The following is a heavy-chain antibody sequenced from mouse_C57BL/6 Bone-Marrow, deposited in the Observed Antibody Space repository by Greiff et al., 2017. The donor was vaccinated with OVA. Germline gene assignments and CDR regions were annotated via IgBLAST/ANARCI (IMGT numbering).Heavy chain of an antibody. CDR2: IAPSDSYT. Sequence: QVQLQQPGAELVKPGASVKLSCKASGYTFTSYWMQWVKQRPGQGLEWIGEIAPSDSYTNSNQKFKGQATLTVDTSSSTAYMQLSSLTSEDSAVYYCARYGSKYFDVWGTGTTVTVSS. CDR1: GYTFTSYW. D-gene: IGHD1-1*01. J-gene: IGHJ1*03. V-gene: IGHV1-50*01. CDR3: ARYGSKYFDV.